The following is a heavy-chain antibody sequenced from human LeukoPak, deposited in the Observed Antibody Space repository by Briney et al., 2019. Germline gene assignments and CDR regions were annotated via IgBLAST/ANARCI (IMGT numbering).Heavy chain of an antibody. J-gene: IGHJ4*02. CDR3: AKDLGGYGKLGYVDY. CDR2: ISSSGSTI. D-gene: IGHD5-12*01. Sequence: GGSLRLSCAASGFTFSSYEMNWVRQAPGKGLEWVSYISSSGSTIYYADSVKGRFTISRDNSKNTLYLQMNSLRAENTAVYYCAKDLGGYGKLGYVDYWGQGTLVTVSS. CDR1: GFTFSSYE. V-gene: IGHV3-48*03.